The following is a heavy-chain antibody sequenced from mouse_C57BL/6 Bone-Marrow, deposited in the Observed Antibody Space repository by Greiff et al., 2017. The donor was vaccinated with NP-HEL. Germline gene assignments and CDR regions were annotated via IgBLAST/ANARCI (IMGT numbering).Heavy chain of an antibody. CDR3: ARKAYYGRSYEFAY. CDR2: IDPSDSYT. J-gene: IGHJ3*01. V-gene: IGHV1-50*01. CDR1: GYTFTTYW. D-gene: IGHD1-1*01. Sequence: QVQLQQPGAELVKPGASVKLSCKASGYTFTTYWMQWVKQRPGQGLEWIGEIDPSDSYTTSNQKFKGKATLTVATSSSTANMQLSSLTSEDSAVYYCARKAYYGRSYEFAYGGQGTLGTVSA.